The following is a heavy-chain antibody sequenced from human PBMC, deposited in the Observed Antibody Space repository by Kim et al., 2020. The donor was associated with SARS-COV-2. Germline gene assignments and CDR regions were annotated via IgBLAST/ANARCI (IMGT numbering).Heavy chain of an antibody. Sequence: GGSLRLSCEASGFTFSTYTMHWVRQAPGKGLEWVASITSTSTYIDYADSLKGRFTISRDNAKDSLYLQMNSLRADDTAMYYCARDPYGSGIYVDFWGQGT. CDR1: GFTFSTYT. CDR2: ITSTSTYI. CDR3: ARDPYGSGIYVDF. J-gene: IGHJ4*02. D-gene: IGHD3-10*01. V-gene: IGHV3-21*01.